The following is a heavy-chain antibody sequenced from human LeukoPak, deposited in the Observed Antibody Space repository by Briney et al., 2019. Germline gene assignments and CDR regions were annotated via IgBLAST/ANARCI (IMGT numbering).Heavy chain of an antibody. CDR2: IYHSGNT. V-gene: IGHV4-39*07. CDR1: GGSISSSSYY. CDR3: ARGPVLYFTPHFDY. J-gene: IGHJ4*02. D-gene: IGHD2-8*01. Sequence: SVTLSLTCTVSGGSISSSSYYWGWIRQPPGKGLEWIGSIYHSGNTYYNPSLKSRVTISIDTSKNQFSLKLSSVTAADTAVYFCARGPVLYFTPHFDYWGQGTLVTVSS.